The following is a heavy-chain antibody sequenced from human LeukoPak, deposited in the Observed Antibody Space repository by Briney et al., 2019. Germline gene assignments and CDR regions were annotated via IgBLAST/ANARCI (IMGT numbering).Heavy chain of an antibody. CDR3: ARDFDMGITPGDDFDF. V-gene: IGHV3-74*03. Sequence: GGSLRLSCAASGFSFSKYWMHWVRQTPGEGLVWVARIKEDGTYTTYADSVKGRFTISRDNARNTVFLQMNSLRAEDTAVYYCARDFDMGITPGDDFDFWGQGTLVTVSS. CDR1: GFSFSKYW. CDR2: IKEDGTYT. J-gene: IGHJ4*02. D-gene: IGHD3-9*01.